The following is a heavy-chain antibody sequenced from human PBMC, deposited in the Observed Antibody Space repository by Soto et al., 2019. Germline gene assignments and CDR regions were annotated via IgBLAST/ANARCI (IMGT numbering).Heavy chain of an antibody. CDR3: AREGLPGAYDFDY. CDR2: TYYRSKWYD. J-gene: IGHJ4*02. V-gene: IGHV6-1*01. CDR1: GDSVSSITAA. D-gene: IGHD5-12*01. Sequence: TLSLTCAISGDSVSSITAAWTWIRQSPSRGLEWLGRTYYRSKWYDDYALSVKSRLIITPDTSKNQFSLQLNSVTPEDTAVYYCAREGLPGAYDFDYWGQGTLVTVSS.